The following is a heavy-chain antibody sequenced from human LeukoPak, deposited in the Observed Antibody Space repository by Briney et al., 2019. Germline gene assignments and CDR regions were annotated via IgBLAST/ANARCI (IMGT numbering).Heavy chain of an antibody. CDR1: GGSITNYY. V-gene: IGHV4-59*01. CDR2: SYYNGNT. CDR3: ASGRLRRTRDAFDI. Sequence: SETLSLTCTVSGGSITNYYWSWIRQPPGKGLEWIGFSYYNGNTNYNPSLKSRVTISVDMSKNQFSLSLRSVTAADTAMYYCASGRLRRTRDAFDIWGQGTMVTVSS. J-gene: IGHJ3*02. D-gene: IGHD4-17*01.